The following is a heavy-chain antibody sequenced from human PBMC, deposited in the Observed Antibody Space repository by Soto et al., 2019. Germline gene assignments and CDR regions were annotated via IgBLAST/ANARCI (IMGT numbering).Heavy chain of an antibody. CDR1: GGSISSGGYY. D-gene: IGHD2-21*02. CDR2: IYYSGST. J-gene: IGHJ1*01. V-gene: IGHV4-31*03. CDR3: ARGHLGDDGYFQH. Sequence: SETLSLTCTVSGGSISSGGYYWSWIRQHPGKGLEWIGYIYYSGSTYYNPSLKSRVTISVDTSKNQFSLKLSSVTAADTAVYYCARGHLGDDGYFQHWGQGTLVTVSS.